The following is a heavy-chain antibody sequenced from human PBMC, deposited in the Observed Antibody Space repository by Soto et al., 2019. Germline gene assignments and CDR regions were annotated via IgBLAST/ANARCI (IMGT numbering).Heavy chain of an antibody. CDR1: GFTFSSYG. CDR2: ISYDGSNK. D-gene: IGHD2-21*01. J-gene: IGHJ6*02. Sequence: QVQLVESGGGVVQPGRSLRLSCAASGFTFSSYGMHWVRQAPGKGLEWVAVISYDGSNKYYADSVKGRFTISRDNSXNXQNLQMNSLRAEDTAVYYCAKARAIEAYYYYYGMDVWGQGTTVTVSS. CDR3: AKARAIEAYYYYYGMDV. V-gene: IGHV3-30*18.